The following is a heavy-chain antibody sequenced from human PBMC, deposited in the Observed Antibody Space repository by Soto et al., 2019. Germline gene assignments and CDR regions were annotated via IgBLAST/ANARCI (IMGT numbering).Heavy chain of an antibody. Sequence: PSETLSLTCTVSGGSISTYYWSWIRQPPGKGLEWIGYIHYSGSTNYNPSLKSRVTISVDTSKNQFSLKLSSVTAADTAVYYCASSYTYYYDSSGYYLDYWGQGTLVTVSS. CDR1: GGSISTYY. CDR3: ASSYTYYYDSSGYYLDY. V-gene: IGHV4-59*01. CDR2: IHYSGST. J-gene: IGHJ4*02. D-gene: IGHD3-22*01.